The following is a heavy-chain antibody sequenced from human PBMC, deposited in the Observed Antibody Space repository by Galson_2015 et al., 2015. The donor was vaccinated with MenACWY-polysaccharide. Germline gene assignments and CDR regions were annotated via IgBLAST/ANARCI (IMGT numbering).Heavy chain of an antibody. CDR3: ARDGGRTIGTTQRGY. J-gene: IGHJ4*02. V-gene: IGHV3-7*01. CDR2: INQYGSEK. CDR1: GFTFNDFW. D-gene: IGHD1-1*01. Sequence: SLRLSCAASGFTFNDFWLSWVRQAPGKRLEWVANINQYGSEKYYVDSVKGRFTISRDNAKNSLYLQMNSLRAEDTAVYYCARDGGRTIGTTQRGYWGQGNLVTVSS.